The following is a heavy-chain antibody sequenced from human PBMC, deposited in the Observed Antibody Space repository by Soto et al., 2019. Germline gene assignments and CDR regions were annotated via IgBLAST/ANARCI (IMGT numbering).Heavy chain of an antibody. CDR3: AREVRAGSGRLRSEDWFDP. CDR1: GGSISSGGYY. J-gene: IGHJ5*02. D-gene: IGHD3-10*01. CDR2: IYYSGST. V-gene: IGHV4-31*03. Sequence: QVQLQESGPGLVKPSQTLSLTCTVSGGSISSGGYYWSWIRQHPGKGLEWIGYIYYSGSTYYNPSIKSRVTISVDTSKNQFSLKLSSVTAADTAVYYGAREVRAGSGRLRSEDWFDPWGQGTLVTVSS.